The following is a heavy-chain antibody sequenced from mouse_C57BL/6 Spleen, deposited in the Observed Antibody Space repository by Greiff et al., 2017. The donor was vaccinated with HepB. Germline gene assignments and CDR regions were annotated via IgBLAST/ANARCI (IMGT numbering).Heavy chain of an antibody. D-gene: IGHD1-1*02. Sequence: EVKLMESGGGLVKPGGSLKLSCAASGFTFSDYVMQWVRQAPEKGLEWVAYISSGSSTIYYADTVKGRFTISRDNAKNTLFLQMTSLRSEDTAMYYCARPGGPYYFDYWGQGTTLTVSS. CDR3: ARPGGPYYFDY. CDR1: GFTFSDYV. V-gene: IGHV5-17*01. CDR2: ISSGSSTI. J-gene: IGHJ2*01.